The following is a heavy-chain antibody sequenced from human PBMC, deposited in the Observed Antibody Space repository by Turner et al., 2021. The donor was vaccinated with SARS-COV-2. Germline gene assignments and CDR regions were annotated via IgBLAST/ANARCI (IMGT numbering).Heavy chain of an antibody. CDR1: GFTVSSTY. D-gene: IGHD6-13*01. CDR3: ARDLEAAAGP. V-gene: IGHV3-66*01. CDR2: IYSGGST. Sequence: EAQLVESGGGLVQPGGSQRLSCAASGFTVSSTYMSWVRQAPGKGLEWVSVIYSGGSTYYADSVKGRFTISRDNSKNTLYLQMNSLRAEDTAVYYCARDLEAAAGPWGQGTLVTVSS. J-gene: IGHJ4*02.